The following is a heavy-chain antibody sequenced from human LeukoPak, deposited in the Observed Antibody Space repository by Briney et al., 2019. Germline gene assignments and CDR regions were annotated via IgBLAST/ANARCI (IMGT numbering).Heavy chain of an antibody. V-gene: IGHV4-59*12. Sequence: SETLSLTCTVSGGPITSNFWSWIRQPPGKGLEWIGYLYNTVNTKYNTSPKSRATISGDTSKNQFSLKLNSLSAADTAVYYCARAKPDWNPPDYWGQGILVTVSS. CDR1: GGPITSNF. CDR2: LYNTVNT. J-gene: IGHJ4*02. CDR3: ARAKPDWNPPDY. D-gene: IGHD1-1*01.